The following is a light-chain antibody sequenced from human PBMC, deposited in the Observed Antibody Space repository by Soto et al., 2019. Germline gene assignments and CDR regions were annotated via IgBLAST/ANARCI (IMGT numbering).Light chain of an antibody. J-gene: IGKJ1*01. V-gene: IGKV3-20*01. CDR3: QQYGSSPRT. CDR1: QSVSSSY. Sequence: DILLKHYQATLSSFPGDRVTLSCRASQSVSSSYLAWYQQKPGQAPRLLIYGASSRATGIPDRFSGSGSGTDFTLTISRLEPEDFAVYYCQQYGSSPRTFGQGTKVDIK. CDR2: GAS.